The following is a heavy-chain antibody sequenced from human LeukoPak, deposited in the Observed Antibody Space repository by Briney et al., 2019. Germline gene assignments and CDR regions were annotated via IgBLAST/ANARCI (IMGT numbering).Heavy chain of an antibody. CDR2: IIPIFGTA. D-gene: IGHD6-13*01. CDR1: GGTFSSYA. V-gene: IGHV1-69*06. Sequence: SVKVSCKASGGTFSSYAISWVRQAPGQGLEWMGGIIPIFGTANYAQKFQGRVTITADKSTSTAYMELSSLRSEDTAVYYCASARSSWNRARYFDYWGQGTLVTVSS. J-gene: IGHJ4*02. CDR3: ASARSSWNRARYFDY.